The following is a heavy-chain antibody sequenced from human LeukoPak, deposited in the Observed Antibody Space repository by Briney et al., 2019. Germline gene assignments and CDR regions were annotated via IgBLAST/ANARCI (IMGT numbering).Heavy chain of an antibody. CDR3: AREGGLVPASYYFDY. CDR2: IQTSGTT. CDR1: GGSISSSSYY. V-gene: IGHV4-61*02. D-gene: IGHD2-2*01. Sequence: SETLSLTCTVSGGSISSSSYYWNWIRQPAGKGLEWIGRIQTSGTTNYNPSLKSRLTMSVDTSKNQFSLKLRSVTAADTAVYYCAREGGLVPASYYFDYWGQGTLVTVSS. J-gene: IGHJ4*02.